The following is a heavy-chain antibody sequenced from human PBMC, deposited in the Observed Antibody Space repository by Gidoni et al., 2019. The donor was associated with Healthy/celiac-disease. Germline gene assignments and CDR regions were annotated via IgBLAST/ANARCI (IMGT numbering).Heavy chain of an antibody. V-gene: IGHV1-8*02. CDR1: GYTFTSYA. Sequence: QVQLVQSGAAVKKPGASVKVPCKASGYTFTSYALNWVRQATGQGLEWMGWMNPNSGNTGYAQKFQGRVTMTRNTSISTAYMELSSLRSEDTAVYYCARRYSSSWYMWYYYGMDVWGQGTTVTVSS. CDR2: MNPNSGNT. J-gene: IGHJ6*02. CDR3: ARRYSSSWYMWYYYGMDV. D-gene: IGHD6-13*01.